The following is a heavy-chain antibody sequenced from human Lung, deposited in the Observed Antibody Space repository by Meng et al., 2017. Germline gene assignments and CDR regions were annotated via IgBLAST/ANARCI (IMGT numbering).Heavy chain of an antibody. V-gene: IGHV4-34*01. D-gene: IGHD4-11*01. CDR3: ARGPTTMAHDFDY. J-gene: IGHJ4*02. Sequence: QVQLQQWGPGLLKPSETLSLTCVVSGGSFSYYYWSWIRQPPGKGLEWIGEINHSGSTNYNPSLESRATISVDTSQNNLSLKLSSVTAADSAVYYCARGPTTMAHDFDYWGQGTLVTASS. CDR2: INHSGST. CDR1: GGSFSYYY.